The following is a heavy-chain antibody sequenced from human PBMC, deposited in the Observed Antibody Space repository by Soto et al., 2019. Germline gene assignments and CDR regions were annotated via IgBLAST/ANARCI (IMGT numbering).Heavy chain of an antibody. V-gene: IGHV3-74*01. J-gene: IGHJ4*02. CDR1: GFTFTNYW. CDR3: GSVFEH. Sequence: EVQLVESGGGLVQPGGSLRLSCAASGFTFTNYWMHWVRQAPGKGLQWVARVDGEGSGTSYADSVKGRFTISRDNAKNTLSLQMNSLRADDTVVYYCGSVFEHWGWGTLVTVSS. D-gene: IGHD1-26*01. CDR2: VDGEGSGT.